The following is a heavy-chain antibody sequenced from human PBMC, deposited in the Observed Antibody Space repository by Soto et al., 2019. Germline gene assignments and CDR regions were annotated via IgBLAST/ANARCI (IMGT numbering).Heavy chain of an antibody. D-gene: IGHD3-9*01. CDR3: AKDALRYYDWSWAFEI. Sequence: PGGSLRLSCAASGFTFGDYPRHWVRQAPGKGLEWVSGISWNSGSIGYADSVKGRFTISRDNAKNSLYLQMNSLRAEDTASYYGAKDALRYYDWSWAFEIWGQATMVTV. J-gene: IGHJ3*02. CDR1: GFTFGDYP. CDR2: ISWNSGSI. V-gene: IGHV3-9*01.